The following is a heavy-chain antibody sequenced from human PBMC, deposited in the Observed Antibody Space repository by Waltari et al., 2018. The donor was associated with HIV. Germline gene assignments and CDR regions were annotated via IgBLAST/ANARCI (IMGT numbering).Heavy chain of an antibody. CDR2: IYYTGRT. Sequence: QVQLQESGPGLVKPSETLSLTCSVHVGSFISYHWTWIRQPPGKGLEWIGYIYYTGRTNCNPSLKSRVTISVDTSKNQFSLRLRSVTAADTAVYYCARGLFGVGSNWFDPWGQGILVTVSS. CDR1: VGSFISYH. D-gene: IGHD3-3*01. J-gene: IGHJ5*02. CDR3: ARGLFGVGSNWFDP. V-gene: IGHV4-59*01.